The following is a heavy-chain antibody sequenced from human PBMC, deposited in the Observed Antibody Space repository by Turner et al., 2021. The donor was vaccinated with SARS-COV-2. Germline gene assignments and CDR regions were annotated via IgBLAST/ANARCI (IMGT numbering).Heavy chain of an antibody. Sequence: EVQLVETGGDLVQPGGSLRRSCAASGFTLSNYWMSWVRQAPGKGLEWVANIRQDGSEKEYVDSVKGRFTISRDNAKNSLYLQMNSLRVEDTAVYYCAGSGGWLLDLWGQGTLVTVSS. CDR2: IRQDGSEK. V-gene: IGHV3-7*03. CDR3: AGSGGWLLDL. D-gene: IGHD6-19*01. J-gene: IGHJ4*02. CDR1: GFTLSNYW.